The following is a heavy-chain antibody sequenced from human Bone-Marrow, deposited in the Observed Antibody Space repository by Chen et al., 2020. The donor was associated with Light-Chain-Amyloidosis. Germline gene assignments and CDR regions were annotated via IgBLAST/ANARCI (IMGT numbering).Heavy chain of an antibody. CDR1: SGSISSDNYY. J-gene: IGHJ4*02. CDR3: VRQRRGIGWLPVY. V-gene: IGHV4-39*01. Sequence: QLQLQESGPGLVKTSATLSLTCTVSSGSISSDNYYWGWIRQPPGQGLEWIGSIYFRGDTYYRPSLRSRVTISVDTSKNQFSLILNSMTAADTAVYYCVRQRRGIGWLPVYWGQGTLVTVSS. D-gene: IGHD3-9*01. CDR2: IYFRGDT.